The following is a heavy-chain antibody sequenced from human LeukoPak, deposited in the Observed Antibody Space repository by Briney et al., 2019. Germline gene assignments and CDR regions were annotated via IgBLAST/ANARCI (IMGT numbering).Heavy chain of an antibody. V-gene: IGHV4-39*07. CDR3: ARDGRWLQFDPEVH. J-gene: IGHJ4*02. CDR2: IYYSGST. Sequence: SETLSLTCTVSGGSISSGGYYWSWIRQPPGKGLEWIGSIYYSGSTYYNPSLKSRVTISVDTSKNQFSLKLSSVTAADTAVYYCARDGRWLQFDPEVHWGQGTLVTVSS. D-gene: IGHD5-24*01. CDR1: GGSISSGGYY.